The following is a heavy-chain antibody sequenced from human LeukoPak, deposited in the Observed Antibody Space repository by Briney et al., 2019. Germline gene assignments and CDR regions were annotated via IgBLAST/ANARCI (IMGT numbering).Heavy chain of an antibody. CDR3: VRLRSGSRNYYYYYMDV. D-gene: IGHD3-10*01. Sequence: SETLSLTCAVSSSSITSDCYWGWIRQPPVKGLEWIGSIHHSGSTYYNPSLKSRVTIAVDTSKNQFSLNLNSVTAADTAMYYCVRLRSGSRNYYYYYMDVWGKGTTVTVSS. CDR1: SSSITSDCY. J-gene: IGHJ6*03. V-gene: IGHV4-38-2*01. CDR2: IHHSGST.